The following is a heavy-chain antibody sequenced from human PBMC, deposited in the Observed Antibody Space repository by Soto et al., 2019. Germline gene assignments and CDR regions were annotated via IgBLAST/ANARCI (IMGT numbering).Heavy chain of an antibody. CDR1: GGSISSSSYY. V-gene: IGHV4-39*01. J-gene: IGHJ5*02. CDR2: IYYSGST. CDR3: ARGGSYCSGGSSYPYNWFDP. D-gene: IGHD2-15*01. Sequence: SETLSLTCTVSGGSISSSSYYWGWIRQPPGKGLEWIGSIYYSGSTYYNPSLKSRVTISVDTSKNQFSLKLSSVTAADTAVYYCARGGSYCSGGSSYPYNWFDPWGQGTLVTVSS.